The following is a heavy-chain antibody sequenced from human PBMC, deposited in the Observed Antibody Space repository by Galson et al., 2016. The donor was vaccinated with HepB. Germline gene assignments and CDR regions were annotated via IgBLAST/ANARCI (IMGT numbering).Heavy chain of an antibody. D-gene: IGHD1-14*01. Sequence: SETLSLTCTVSGVSIASGNYYWGWIRQSPGKGLEWIASVYYRGNTYYNPSLKSRVTISVDTSKNQFSLRLSSVTAADTAVYYCARPQTGRGTGGQFDPWGQGTLVTVSS. CDR1: GVSIASGNYY. CDR2: VYYRGNT. CDR3: ARPQTGRGTGGQFDP. V-gene: IGHV4-39*01. J-gene: IGHJ5*02.